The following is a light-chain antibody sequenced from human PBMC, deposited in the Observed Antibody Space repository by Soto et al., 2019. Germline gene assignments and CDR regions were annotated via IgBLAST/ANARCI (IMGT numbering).Light chain of an antibody. J-gene: IGLJ3*02. V-gene: IGLV2-8*01. Sequence: QSALTQPPSASGSPGQSVTISCTGTSSDVGGYNYVSWYQQHPGKAPKLMIYKVTKRPSGVPDRFSGSQSGNTASLTVSGLQAEDEADYYCSSYAGSKNWVFGGGTQLTVL. CDR2: KVT. CDR1: SSDVGGYNY. CDR3: SSYAGSKNWV.